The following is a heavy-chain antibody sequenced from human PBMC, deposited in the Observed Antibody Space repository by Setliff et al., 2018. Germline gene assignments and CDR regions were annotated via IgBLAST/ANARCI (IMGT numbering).Heavy chain of an antibody. D-gene: IGHD3-10*01. CDR3: ARDRTYYGSGTYTRWFDY. CDR2: IFYSGDT. CDR1: GGSVRSHY. J-gene: IGHJ4*02. V-gene: IGHV4-59*02. Sequence: SETLSLTCTVSGGSVRSHYWSRIRQPPGKELEWIGFIFYSGDTKSNPSLKSRVTMSVDTSKNQFSLKLSSVTAADTAVYYCARDRTYYGSGTYTRWFDYWGQGTLVTVSS.